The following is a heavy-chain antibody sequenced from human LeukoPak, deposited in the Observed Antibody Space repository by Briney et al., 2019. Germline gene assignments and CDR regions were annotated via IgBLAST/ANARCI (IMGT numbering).Heavy chain of an antibody. CDR1: GYTFTSYD. Sequence: GASVKVSCKASGYTFTSYDINWVRQATEQGLEWMGWMNPNSGNTGYAQKFQGRVTMTRNTSISTAYMELSSLRSEDTAVYYCARGVLPYYDFWSGSDPSYYYYYMDVWGKGTTVTVSS. V-gene: IGHV1-8*01. D-gene: IGHD3-3*01. J-gene: IGHJ6*03. CDR2: MNPNSGNT. CDR3: ARGVLPYYDFWSGSDPSYYYYYMDV.